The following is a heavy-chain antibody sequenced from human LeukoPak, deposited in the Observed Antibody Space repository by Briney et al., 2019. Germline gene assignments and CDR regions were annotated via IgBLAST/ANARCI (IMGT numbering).Heavy chain of an antibody. Sequence: GGSLKLSCAASGFTFSGSAMHWVRQASGKGLEWVGRIRNKANNYATGYAASGKGRLSISRDDSKHTAYLQMSSLKTEDTAVYYCTRLGSSGPTLGRDYWGQGTLVTVSS. J-gene: IGHJ4*02. CDR3: TRLGSSGPTLGRDY. CDR2: IRNKANNYAT. V-gene: IGHV3-73*01. D-gene: IGHD3-10*01. CDR1: GFTFSGSA.